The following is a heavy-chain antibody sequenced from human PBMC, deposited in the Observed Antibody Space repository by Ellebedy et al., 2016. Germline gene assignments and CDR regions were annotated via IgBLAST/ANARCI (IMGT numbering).Heavy chain of an antibody. CDR2: IYSGGST. CDR1: GFTVSSNY. D-gene: IGHD2-8*01. V-gene: IGHV3-53*01. J-gene: IGHJ4*02. Sequence: GESLKISCAASGFTVSSNYMSWVRQAPGKGLEWVSIIYSGGSTYYADSVKGRFTISRDNSKNTLYLQMNSLRAEDTAVYYCATLMVYGTVDYWGQGTLVTVSS. CDR3: ATLMVYGTVDY.